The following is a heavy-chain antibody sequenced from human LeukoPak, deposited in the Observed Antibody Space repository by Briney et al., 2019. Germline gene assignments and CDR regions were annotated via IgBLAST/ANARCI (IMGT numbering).Heavy chain of an antibody. CDR3: ARDIVTMVRGVADY. Sequence: ASVKVSCKASGYTFTSHGVSWVRQAPGQGLEWMGWISVYNGNTNYAQKLQGRVTMTTDTSTSTVYMELRSLRSDDTAVYYCARDIVTMVRGVADYWGQGTLVTVSS. V-gene: IGHV1-18*01. D-gene: IGHD3-10*01. CDR2: ISVYNGNT. CDR1: GYTFTSHG. J-gene: IGHJ4*02.